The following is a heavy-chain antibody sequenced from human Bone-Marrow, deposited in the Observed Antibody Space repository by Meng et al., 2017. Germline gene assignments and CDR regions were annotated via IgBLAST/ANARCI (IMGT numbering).Heavy chain of an antibody. D-gene: IGHD1-26*01. CDR1: GFSFSRYW. J-gene: IGHJ6*02. CDR2: IKEDGSEK. Sequence: GGSLRLSCAASGFSFSRYWMSWVRQAPGKGLEWVANIKEDGSEKYYVDFVKGRFTVSRDNGKSSLYLQMNSLRAEDTAVYYCARARSTYYYYGMDVWGQGTTVTVSS. V-gene: IGHV3-7*01. CDR3: ARARSTYYYYGMDV.